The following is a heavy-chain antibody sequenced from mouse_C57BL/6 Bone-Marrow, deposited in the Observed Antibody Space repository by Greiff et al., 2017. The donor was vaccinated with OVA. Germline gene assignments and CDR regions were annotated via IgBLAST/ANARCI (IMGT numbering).Heavy chain of an antibody. CDR1: GFNIKDYY. D-gene: IGHD1-1*01. CDR3: DYYGSSYDRYFDV. V-gene: IGHV14-1*01. Sequence: EVKLQESGAELVRPGASVKLSCTASGFNIKDYYMHWVKQRPEQGLEWIGRIDTEDGDTEYAPKFQGKATMTADTSSNTAYLQLSSLTSEDTAVYYWDYYGSSYDRYFDVWGTGTTVTVSS. J-gene: IGHJ1*03. CDR2: IDTEDGDT.